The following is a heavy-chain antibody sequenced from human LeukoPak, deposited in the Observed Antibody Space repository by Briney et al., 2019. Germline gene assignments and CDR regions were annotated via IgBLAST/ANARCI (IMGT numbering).Heavy chain of an antibody. V-gene: IGHV3-48*02. D-gene: IGHD3-10*01. J-gene: IGHJ4*02. CDR1: GSTFSIYS. Sequence: GGSLRLSCAASGSTFSIYSMNWVRQAPGKGLEWVSYISSSSSTIYYADSVKGRFTISRDNAKNSLYLQMNSLRDEDTAVYYCAGELSGSGSYLHDYWGQGTLVTVSS. CDR3: AGELSGSGSYLHDY. CDR2: ISSSSSTI.